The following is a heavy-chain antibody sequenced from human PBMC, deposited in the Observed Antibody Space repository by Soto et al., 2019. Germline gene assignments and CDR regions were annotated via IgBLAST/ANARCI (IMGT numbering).Heavy chain of an antibody. V-gene: IGHV1-18*01. CDR3: ARDWGSEGGYYYYYIDV. D-gene: IGHD3-16*01. J-gene: IGHJ6*03. Sequence: QVQLVQSGAEVKKPGASVKVSCKASGYTFTSYGISWVRQAHGQGLEWMGWISAYNGNTNYAQKLQGRVTMTKDTSTSPAYMELRSLRSDDTAVYYCARDWGSEGGYYYYYIDVWGKGTTVTVSS. CDR2: ISAYNGNT. CDR1: GYTFTSYG.